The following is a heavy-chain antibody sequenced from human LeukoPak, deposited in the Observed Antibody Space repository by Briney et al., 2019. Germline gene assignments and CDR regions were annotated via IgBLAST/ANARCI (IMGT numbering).Heavy chain of an antibody. Sequence: SETLSLTCTVSGGSISSSSYYWGWIRQPPGKGLEWIGRIYYSGSTYYNPSLKSRVTISVDTSKNQFSLKLSSVTAADTAVYYCARQRGYSYAPGYFDYWGQGTLVTVSS. CDR1: GGSISSSSYY. D-gene: IGHD5-18*01. CDR3: ARQRGYSYAPGYFDY. CDR2: IYYSGST. V-gene: IGHV4-39*01. J-gene: IGHJ4*02.